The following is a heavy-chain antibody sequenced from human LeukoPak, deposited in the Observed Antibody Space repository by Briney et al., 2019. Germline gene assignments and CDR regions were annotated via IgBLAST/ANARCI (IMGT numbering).Heavy chain of an antibody. Sequence: GGSLRLSCAASGFTFSSYAMHWVRQAPGKGLEWVAVISYDGSNKYYADSVKGRFTISRDNSENTLYLQMNSLRAEDTAVYYCARDTFGELFRQFDYWGQGTLVTVSS. J-gene: IGHJ4*02. D-gene: IGHD3-10*01. CDR2: ISYDGSNK. CDR3: ARDTFGELFRQFDY. V-gene: IGHV3-30-3*01. CDR1: GFTFSSYA.